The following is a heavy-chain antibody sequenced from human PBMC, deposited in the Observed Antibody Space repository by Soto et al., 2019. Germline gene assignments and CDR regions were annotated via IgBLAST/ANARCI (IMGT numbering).Heavy chain of an antibody. J-gene: IGHJ6*02. CDR3: ARVSGSYYYGMDV. CDR1: GGSFSGYY. D-gene: IGHD1-26*01. V-gene: IGHV4-34*01. CDR2: INHSGST. Sequence: SSETLSLTCAVYGGSFSGYYWSWICQPPGKGLEWIGEINHSGSTNYNPSLKSRVTISVDTSKNQFSLKLSSVTAADTAVYYCARVSGSYYYGMDVWGQGTTVT.